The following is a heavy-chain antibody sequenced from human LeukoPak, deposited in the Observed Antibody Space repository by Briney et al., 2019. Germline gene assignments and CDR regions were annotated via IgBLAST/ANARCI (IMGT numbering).Heavy chain of an antibody. J-gene: IGHJ3*02. CDR3: ARRVLTYYDILSRSDAFDI. Sequence: KSGGSLRLSCAASGFTFSSYAMSWVRQPPGKGLEWIGEIYHSGSTNYNPSLKSRVTISVDKSKNQFSLKLSSVTAADTAVYYCARRVLTYYDILSRSDAFDIWGQGTMVTVSS. D-gene: IGHD3-9*01. CDR2: IYHSGST. V-gene: IGHV4-4*02. CDR1: GFTFSSYAM.